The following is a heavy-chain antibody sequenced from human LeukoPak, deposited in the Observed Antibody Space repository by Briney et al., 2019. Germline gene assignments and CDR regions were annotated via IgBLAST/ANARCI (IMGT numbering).Heavy chain of an antibody. CDR2: ISTSSSYI. D-gene: IGHD1-7*01. CDR3: ARDRDWNSGFDY. V-gene: IGHV3-21*01. Sequence: GGSLRLSCAASGFTFSSYSMNCVRQAPGKGLEWVSSISTSSSYIYYADSVKGRFTISRDNARNSLYLQMNSLRAEDTAVYYCARDRDWNSGFDYWGQGTLVTVSS. J-gene: IGHJ4*02. CDR1: GFTFSSYS.